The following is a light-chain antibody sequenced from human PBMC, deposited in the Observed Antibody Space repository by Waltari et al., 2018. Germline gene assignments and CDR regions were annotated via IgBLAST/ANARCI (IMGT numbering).Light chain of an antibody. CDR1: QSGTSN. V-gene: IGKV3-15*01. CDR2: GAS. Sequence: EIVMTQSPATLSVSPGERATLSCRTSQSGTSNLAWYQQRPGQAPRLLIYGASTRATGIPARFSGSGYGTEFTLTISSLQSEDFAVYYCQQYNNWPPLTFGGGTKVEIK. CDR3: QQYNNWPPLT. J-gene: IGKJ4*01.